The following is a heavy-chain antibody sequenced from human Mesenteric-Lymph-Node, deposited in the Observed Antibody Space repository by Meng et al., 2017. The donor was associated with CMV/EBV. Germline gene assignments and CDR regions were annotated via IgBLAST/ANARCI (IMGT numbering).Heavy chain of an antibody. Sequence: GESLKISCAASGFTFDDYAMHWVRQAPGKGLEWVANIKQDGSEKYYVDSVKGRFTISRDNAENSLYLQMNSLRAEDTAVYYCAYHTPGDYYGMGVWGQGTTVTVSS. D-gene: IGHD3-3*01. CDR2: IKQDGSEK. CDR1: GFTFDDYA. CDR3: AYHTPGDYYGMGV. J-gene: IGHJ6*02. V-gene: IGHV3-7*01.